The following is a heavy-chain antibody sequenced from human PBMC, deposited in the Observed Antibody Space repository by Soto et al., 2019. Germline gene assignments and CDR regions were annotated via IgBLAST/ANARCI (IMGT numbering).Heavy chain of an antibody. CDR3: ARVERGTATTVVDAFDI. CDR2: MSHSGGT. CDR1: GGFVSSGSYY. V-gene: IGHV4-34*01. Sequence: QVQLQQWGAGLLKPSEILSLTCAVYGGFVSSGSYYWSWIRQPPGKGLEWIGEMSHSGGTHFNPSIKSPVTISVDTSKNQFSLKMSSVTAADTALYYCARVERGTATTVVDAFDIWGPGTMVTVSS. J-gene: IGHJ3*02. D-gene: IGHD1-1*01.